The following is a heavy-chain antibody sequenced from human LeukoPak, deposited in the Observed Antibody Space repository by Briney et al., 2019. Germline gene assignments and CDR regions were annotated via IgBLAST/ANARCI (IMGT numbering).Heavy chain of an antibody. D-gene: IGHD3-3*01. CDR3: AKDEYYDFWSGSNWFDP. CDR2: ISSSSSFR. J-gene: IGHJ5*02. CDR1: GFNFSSYS. V-gene: IGHV3-21*04. Sequence: GGSLRLSCAASGFNFSSYSMNWVRQAPGKGLEWVSSISSSSSFRYYADSVKGRFTISRDNSKNTLYLQMNSLRAEDTAVYYCAKDEYYDFWSGSNWFDPWGQGTLVTVSS.